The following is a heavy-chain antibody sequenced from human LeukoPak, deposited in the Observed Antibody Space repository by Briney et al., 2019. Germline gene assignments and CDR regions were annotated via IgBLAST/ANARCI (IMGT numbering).Heavy chain of an antibody. CDR2: IKQDGSEK. D-gene: IGHD3-10*01. V-gene: IGHV3-7*01. CDR1: GFTFSSYA. J-gene: IGHJ4*02. Sequence: PGGSLRLSCAASGFTFSSYAMSWVRQAPGKGLEWVANIKQDGSEKYYVDSVKGRFTISRDNAKNTLYLQMNSLRAEDTAVYYCARGFRNYYGSGSMGNYWGQGTLVTVSS. CDR3: ARGFRNYYGSGSMGNY.